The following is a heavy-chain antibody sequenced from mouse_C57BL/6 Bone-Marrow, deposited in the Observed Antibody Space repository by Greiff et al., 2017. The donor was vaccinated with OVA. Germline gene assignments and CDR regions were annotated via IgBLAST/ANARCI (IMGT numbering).Heavy chain of an antibody. CDR3: AREIYYYGSRYYFDY. CDR2: ISYDGSN. J-gene: IGHJ2*01. V-gene: IGHV3-6*01. D-gene: IGHD1-1*01. CDR1: GYSITSGYY. Sequence: EVQLQASGPGLVKPSQSLSLTCSVTGYSITSGYYWNWIRQFPGNKLEWMGYISYDGSNNYNPSLKNRISITRDTSKNQFFLKLNSVTTEDTATYYCAREIYYYGSRYYFDYWGQGTTLTVSS.